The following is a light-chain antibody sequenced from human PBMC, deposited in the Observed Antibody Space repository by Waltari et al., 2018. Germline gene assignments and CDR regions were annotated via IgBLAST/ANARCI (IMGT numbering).Light chain of an antibody. CDR2: KAS. CDR3: MQGTHWPYT. CDR1: QSLVYRDGNTF. V-gene: IGKV2-30*01. J-gene: IGKJ2*01. Sequence: DVVMTQSPLSLPVTLGQPASISCRSSQSLVYRDGNTFLNWFQQRPGQSPRRLIYKASNRDSGVPDRFSGSGSGTDFTLKISSVEAEDVGVYYCMQGTHWPYTFGQGTKLEIK.